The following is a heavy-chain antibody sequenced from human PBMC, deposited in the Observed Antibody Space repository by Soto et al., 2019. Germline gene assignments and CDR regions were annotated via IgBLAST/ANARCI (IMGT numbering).Heavy chain of an antibody. V-gene: IGHV4-34*01. CDR1: AGSFSGYY. CDR2: INHSGST. J-gene: IGHJ6*03. CDR3: ARVKSGSYCYYMDV. D-gene: IGHD3-3*01. Sequence: PSETLSLTCAVYAGSFSGYYWSWIRQPPGKGLEWIGEINHSGSTNYNPSLKSRVTIPVDTSKNQFSLNLSSVTAADTAVYYCARVKSGSYCYYMDVWGKGTTVTVSS.